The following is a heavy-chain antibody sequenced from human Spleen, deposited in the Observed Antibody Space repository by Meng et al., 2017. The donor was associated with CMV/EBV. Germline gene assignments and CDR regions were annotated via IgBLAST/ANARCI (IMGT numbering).Heavy chain of an antibody. CDR2: IGYDGTEK. CDR3: ARTMIVVVRDLYYFDY. J-gene: IGHJ4*02. Sequence: GESLKISCEVSGLRFSSHGMHWVRQAPGKGLEWLTSIGYDGTEKYYKDSVKGRFVISRDNAKNSLYLQMNSLRAEDTAVYYCARTMIVVVRDLYYFDYWGQGTLVTVSS. CDR1: GLRFSSHG. V-gene: IGHV3-33*01. D-gene: IGHD3-22*01.